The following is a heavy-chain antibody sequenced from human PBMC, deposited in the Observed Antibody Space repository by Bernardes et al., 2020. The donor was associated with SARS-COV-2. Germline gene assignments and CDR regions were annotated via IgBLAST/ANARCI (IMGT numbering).Heavy chain of an antibody. V-gene: IGHV3-53*01. J-gene: IGHJ4*02. D-gene: IGHD4-17*01. CDR3: ARDYGAWYFDY. CDR2: IYSGGST. CDR1: GFTVSSNY. Sequence: GGSLRLSCAASGFTVSSNYMSWVRQSPGKGLEWVSVIYSGGSTYYADPVRGRFTISRDDSKNTLSLQMNSLRADDTAIYYCARDYGAWYFDYWGQGTLVSVSS.